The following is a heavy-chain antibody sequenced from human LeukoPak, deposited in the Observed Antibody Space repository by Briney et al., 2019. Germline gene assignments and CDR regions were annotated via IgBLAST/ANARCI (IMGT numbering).Heavy chain of an antibody. J-gene: IGHJ4*02. CDR1: GGSFSGYY. CDR2: INHSGST. V-gene: IGHV4-34*01. CDR3: ARDVAAGIRYFDY. Sequence: PSETLSLTCAVYGGSFSGYYWSWIRQPPGKGLEWIGEINHSGSTNYNPSLKSRVTISVDTSKNQFSLKLSCVTAADTAVYYCARDVAAGIRYFDYWGQGTLVTVSS. D-gene: IGHD6-13*01.